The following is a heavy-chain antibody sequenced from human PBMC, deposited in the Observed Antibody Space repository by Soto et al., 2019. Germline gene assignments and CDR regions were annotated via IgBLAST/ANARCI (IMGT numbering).Heavy chain of an antibody. CDR1: GTTFSNFA. CDR2: IILPFGTP. V-gene: IGHV1-69*12. J-gene: IGHJ4*02. Sequence: QVRLVQSGAEVKKTGSSVKVSCEASGTTFSNFAIGWVRQAPGQGLEWMEGIILPFGTPNYAQKFQGRVTISADESMTTAYMELRGLRSEDTAVYYCVRGPDYEGYFDYWGQGTLVTVSS. D-gene: IGHD3-22*01. CDR3: VRGPDYEGYFDY.